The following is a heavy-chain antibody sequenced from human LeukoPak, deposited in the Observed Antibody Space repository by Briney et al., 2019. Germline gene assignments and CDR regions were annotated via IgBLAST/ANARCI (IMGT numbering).Heavy chain of an antibody. J-gene: IGHJ6*02. Sequence: GGSLRLSCAASGFTFSSYWMNWARQAPGKGLEWVASVNHNGNVNYYVDSVKGRFTIFRDNAKNSLYLQMSNLRAEDTAVYFCARGGGLDVWGQGATVTVSS. D-gene: IGHD3-16*01. CDR3: ARGGGLDV. CDR2: VNHNGNVN. CDR1: GFTFSSYW. V-gene: IGHV3-7*03.